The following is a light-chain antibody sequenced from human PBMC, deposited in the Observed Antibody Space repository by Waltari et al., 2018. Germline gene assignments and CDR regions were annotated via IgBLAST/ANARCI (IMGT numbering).Light chain of an antibody. CDR3: SSYAGGNTLV. CDR1: SSDVGRYQF. Sequence: QPALTQPPSASGSLGHSATISCTGSSSDVGRYQFVSWYQQSPGKAPKLIFYEVSKRPPGVPDRFSGSKSGNTASLTISGLQPEDEADYYCSSYAGGNTLVFGGGTRLTVL. V-gene: IGLV2-8*01. CDR2: EVS. J-gene: IGLJ2*01.